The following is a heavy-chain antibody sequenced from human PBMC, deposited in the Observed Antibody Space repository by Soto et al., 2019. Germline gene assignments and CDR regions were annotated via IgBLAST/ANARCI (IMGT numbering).Heavy chain of an antibody. CDR2: ISYDGSNK. D-gene: IGHD6-13*01. CDR3: HRYSSSANY. Sequence: PGGSLRLSCAASGSTFSSYAMHWVRQAPGKGLEWVAVISYDGSNKYYADSVKGRFTISRDNSKNTLYLQMNSLRAEETAVYYCHRYSSSANYWGQGTLVTVSS. J-gene: IGHJ4*02. V-gene: IGHV3-30-3*01. CDR1: GSTFSSYA.